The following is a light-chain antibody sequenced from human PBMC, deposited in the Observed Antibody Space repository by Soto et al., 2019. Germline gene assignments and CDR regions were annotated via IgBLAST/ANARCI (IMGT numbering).Light chain of an antibody. V-gene: IGKV3-20*01. CDR1: QSIISSY. CDR2: GAS. Sequence: EIVLTQSPGTLSLSPGERATLSCRASQSIISSYFAWYQQKPGQTPRLLIYGASRRATGIPDRFSGSGSGTDFTLTISRLEPEDFAVYYCHEYNTWPWTFGQGTKVEIK. CDR3: HEYNTWPWT. J-gene: IGKJ1*01.